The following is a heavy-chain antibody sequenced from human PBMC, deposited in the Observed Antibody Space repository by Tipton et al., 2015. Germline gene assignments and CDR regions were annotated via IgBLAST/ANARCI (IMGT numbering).Heavy chain of an antibody. Sequence: TLSLTCDVSGYSINSGYYWGWIRQPPGKGLEWIGSIFHRGDTNYNPSLKSRVTMSRDTSKNQFSLKLTSVTAADTAVYYCACQDYDSLTRDYQTVDYWGQGTVVTVSS. CDR3: ACQDYDSLTRDYQTVDY. J-gene: IGHJ4*02. D-gene: IGHD3-9*01. CDR2: IFHRGDT. CDR1: GYSINSGYY. V-gene: IGHV4-38-2*01.